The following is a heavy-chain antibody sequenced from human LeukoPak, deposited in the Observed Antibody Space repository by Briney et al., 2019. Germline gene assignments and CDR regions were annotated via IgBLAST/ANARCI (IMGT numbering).Heavy chain of an antibody. CDR2: INSDGSST. CDR1: GFTFSSYW. Sequence: GGSLRLSCAASGFTFSSYWMHWVRQAPGKGLVWVPRINSDGSSTSYADSVKGRFTISRDNAKNTLYLQMNSLRAEDTAVYYCARGEGCGGDCYHYYYYYMDVWGKGTTVTVSS. J-gene: IGHJ6*03. CDR3: ARGEGCGGDCYHYYYYYMDV. V-gene: IGHV3-74*01. D-gene: IGHD2-21*02.